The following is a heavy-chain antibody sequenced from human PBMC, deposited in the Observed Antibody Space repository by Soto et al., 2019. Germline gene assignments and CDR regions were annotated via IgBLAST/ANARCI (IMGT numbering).Heavy chain of an antibody. D-gene: IGHD3-3*02. CDR2: ITWNGGSI. CDR3: ARGEPFLEWLLNF. V-gene: IGHV3-9*01. J-gene: IGHJ4*02. Sequence: PGGSLRLSCAASGFTFDDYAMHWVRQAPGEGLEWVSSITWNGGSIGYADSVKGRFTISRDNAKNSLYLQMNSLRAEDTALYYCARGEPFLEWLLNFWGQGTLVTVSS. CDR1: GFTFDDYA.